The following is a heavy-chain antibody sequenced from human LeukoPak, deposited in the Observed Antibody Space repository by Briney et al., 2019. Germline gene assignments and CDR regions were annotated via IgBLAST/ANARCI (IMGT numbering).Heavy chain of an antibody. D-gene: IGHD3-22*01. J-gene: IGHJ4*02. CDR3: ARGFSGYH. CDR2: IKLDGSEK. Sequence: QSGGSLRLSCAASGFTFSNYWMSWVRQAPGKGLEWVANIKLDGSEKYYVDSVKGRFTISRDNGKNSLYLQMNSLRPEDTAVYYCARGFSGYHWGQGTLVTVSS. V-gene: IGHV3-7*01. CDR1: GFTFSNYW.